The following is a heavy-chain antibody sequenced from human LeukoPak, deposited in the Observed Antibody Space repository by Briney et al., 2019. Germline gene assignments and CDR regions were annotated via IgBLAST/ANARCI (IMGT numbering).Heavy chain of an antibody. CDR3: AREQVSGYYNGYAFDI. CDR1: GGSISSGSYY. J-gene: IGHJ3*02. V-gene: IGHV4-61*02. D-gene: IGHD3-22*01. Sequence: SETLSLTCTVSGGSISSGSYYWSWIRQPAGKGLEWIGRIYTSGSTNYNPSLKSRVTISVDTSKNQFSLKLSSVTAADTAVYYCAREQVSGYYNGYAFDIWGQGTMVTVSS. CDR2: IYTSGST.